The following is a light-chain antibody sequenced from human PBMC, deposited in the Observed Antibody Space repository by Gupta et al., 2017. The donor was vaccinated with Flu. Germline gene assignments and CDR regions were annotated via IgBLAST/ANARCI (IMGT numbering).Light chain of an antibody. CDR1: RSNSGAHHD. V-gene: IGLV1-40*01. CDR2: AES. J-gene: IGLJ2*01. CDR3: QSWDSSLQAVV. Sequence: TIAWTGSRSNSGAHHDVNWYQQYSGTAPNLLGYAESNRPPGIPDRFSGSRSGTLASLAINGIQVDDEADYYCQSWDSSLQAVVFGGGTKLTV.